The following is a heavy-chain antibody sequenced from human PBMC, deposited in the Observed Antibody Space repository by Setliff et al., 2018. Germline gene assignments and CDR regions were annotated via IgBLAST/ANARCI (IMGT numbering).Heavy chain of an antibody. J-gene: IGHJ4*02. CDR2: ISNGGGSFE. CDR1: GFTLSGYY. D-gene: IGHD3-10*01. Sequence: PGGSLRLSCVASGFTLSGYYMAWVRQSPGKGLEWISYISNGGGSFEYYADSVKGRFTISRDYAKNSLYLQVNSMRAEDTAVYYCARGSVVQGFDYWGQGTLVTVSS. CDR3: ARGSVVQGFDY. V-gene: IGHV3-11*04.